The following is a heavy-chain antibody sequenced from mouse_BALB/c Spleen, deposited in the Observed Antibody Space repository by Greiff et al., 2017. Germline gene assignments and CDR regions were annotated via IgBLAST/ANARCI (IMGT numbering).Heavy chain of an antibody. CDR1: GFTFSSFG. Sequence: EVHLVESGGGLVQPGGSRKLSCAASGFTFSSFGMHWVRQDPEKGLEWVAYISSGSSTIYYADTVKGRFTISRDNPKNTLFLQMTSLRSEDTAMYYCARRDWDAWYFDVWGAGTTVTVSS. CDR2: ISSGSSTI. D-gene: IGHD4-1*01. CDR3: ARRDWDAWYFDV. V-gene: IGHV5-17*02. J-gene: IGHJ1*01.